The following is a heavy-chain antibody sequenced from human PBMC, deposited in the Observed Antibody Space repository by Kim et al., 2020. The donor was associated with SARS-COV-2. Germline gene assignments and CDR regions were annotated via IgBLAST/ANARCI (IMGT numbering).Heavy chain of an antibody. V-gene: IGHV4-59*13. Sequence: SETLSLTCTVSGGSISSYYWSWIRQPPGKGLEWIGYIYYSGSTNYNPSLKSRVTISVDTSKNQFSLKLSSVTAADTAVYYCAAVYYYGSGSDYYGMDVWGQGTTVTVSS. D-gene: IGHD3-10*01. CDR3: AAVYYYGSGSDYYGMDV. CDR1: GGSISSYY. J-gene: IGHJ6*02. CDR2: IYYSGST.